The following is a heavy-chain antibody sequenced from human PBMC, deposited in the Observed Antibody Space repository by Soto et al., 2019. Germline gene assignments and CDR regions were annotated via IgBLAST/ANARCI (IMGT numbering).Heavy chain of an antibody. CDR2: ISYDGSNK. D-gene: IGHD6-19*01. CDR1: GFTFSSYA. V-gene: IGHV3-30*04. J-gene: IGHJ4*02. CDR3: ARETSKYSSALDY. Sequence: GGSLRLSCAASGFTFSSYAMHWVRQAPGKGLEWVAVISYDGSNKYYADSVKGRFTISRDNSKNTLYLQMNSLRAEDTAVYYCARETSKYSSALDYWGQGTLVTVSS.